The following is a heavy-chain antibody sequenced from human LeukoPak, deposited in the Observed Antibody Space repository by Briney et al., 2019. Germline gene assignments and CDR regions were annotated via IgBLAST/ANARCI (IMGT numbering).Heavy chain of an antibody. CDR1: GYTFTGYY. J-gene: IGHJ4*02. D-gene: IGHD3-3*01. Sequence: ASVKVSCKASGYTFTGYYMHWVRQAPGQGLEWMGWINPNSGGTNCAQKFQGRVTMTRDTSISTAYMELSRLRSDDTAVYYCARDGITIFGVVIISFDYWGQGTLVTVSS. CDR3: ARDGITIFGVVIISFDY. V-gene: IGHV1-2*02. CDR2: INPNSGGT.